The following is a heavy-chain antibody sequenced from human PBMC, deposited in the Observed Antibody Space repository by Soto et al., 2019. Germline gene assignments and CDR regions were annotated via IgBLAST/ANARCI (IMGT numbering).Heavy chain of an antibody. V-gene: IGHV1-3*01. D-gene: IGHD2-15*01. CDR2: INAGNGNT. J-gene: IGHJ4*02. CDR1: GYTFTSYA. CDR3: ARGPGGPDGPGDY. Sequence: ASVKVSCKASGYTFTSYAMHWVRQAPGQRLEWMGWINAGNGNTKYSQKFQGRVTITRDTSASTAYMELSNLRSEDTAVYYCARGPGGPDGPGDYWGQGTLVPVSS.